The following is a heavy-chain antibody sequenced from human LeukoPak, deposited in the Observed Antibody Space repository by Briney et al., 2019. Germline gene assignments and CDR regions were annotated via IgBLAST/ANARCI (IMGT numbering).Heavy chain of an antibody. CDR1: GYTFTSYY. CDR3: ARGFRAGSGLKIPPGY. D-gene: IGHD2-15*01. V-gene: IGHV1-46*01. CDR2: INPSGGST. Sequence: ASVKVSCKASGYTFTSYYMHWVRQAPGQGLEWMGIINPSGGSTSYAQKFQGRVTMTRDTSTSTVYMELSSLRSEDTAVYYCARGFRAGSGLKIPPGYWGQGTLVTVSS. J-gene: IGHJ4*02.